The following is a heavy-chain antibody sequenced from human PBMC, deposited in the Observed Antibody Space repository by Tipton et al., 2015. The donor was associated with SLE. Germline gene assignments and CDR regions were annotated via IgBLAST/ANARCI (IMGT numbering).Heavy chain of an antibody. CDR1: GGSISSYY. CDR2: IYYSGSP. CDR3: ARHRGVADRAFVFDI. J-gene: IGHJ3*02. V-gene: IGHV4-59*08. D-gene: IGHD3-10*01. Sequence: TLSLTCTVSGGSISSYYWSWIRQPPGKGLEWIGYIYYSGSPNYNPSLKSRVTISVNTSKNQFSLKLTSVTAADTAVYFCARHRGVADRAFVFDIWGQGTMVTVSS.